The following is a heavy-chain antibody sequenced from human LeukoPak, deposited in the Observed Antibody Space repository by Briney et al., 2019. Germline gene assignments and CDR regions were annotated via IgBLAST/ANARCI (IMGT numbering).Heavy chain of an antibody. V-gene: IGHV3-64*01. Sequence: GGSLRLSCAASGFTFSSYAMHWVRQAPGKGLEYVSAISSNGGSTYYANSVKGRFTISRDNSKNTLYLQMGSLRAEDMAVYYCARARKYGDYYRYYYYMDVWGKGTTVTVSS. CDR3: ARARKYGDYYRYYYYMDV. D-gene: IGHD4-17*01. CDR1: GFTFSSYA. CDR2: ISSNGGST. J-gene: IGHJ6*03.